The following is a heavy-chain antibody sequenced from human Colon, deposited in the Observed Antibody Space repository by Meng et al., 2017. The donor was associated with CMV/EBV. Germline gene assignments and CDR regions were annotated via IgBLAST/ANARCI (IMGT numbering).Heavy chain of an antibody. D-gene: IGHD3-22*01. CDR1: GIALGDAY. CDR3: ARNRNYYDPELDI. V-gene: IGHV3-72*01. J-gene: IGHJ3*02. Sequence: GIALGDAYRGGVRQAAGKGLEWVGRTRNKVNSYTTEYAASVKGRFTISRDDSKNSLYLKMNSLKTDDTAVYYCARNRNYYDPELDIWGHGTMVTVSS. CDR2: TRNKVNSYTT.